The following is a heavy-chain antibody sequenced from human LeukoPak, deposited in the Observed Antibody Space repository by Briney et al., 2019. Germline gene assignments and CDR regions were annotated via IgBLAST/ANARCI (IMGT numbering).Heavy chain of an antibody. Sequence: GGSLRLSCAASGFSFSHYEMNWVRQAPGKGLEWVSYIRGSDNTIYYADSVKGRFTISRDNAKNLVHLQMTSLRAEDTAVYYCTREADTVIGSLGYWGQGTLVTVSS. CDR2: IRGSDNTI. CDR3: TREADTVIGSLGY. J-gene: IGHJ4*02. CDR1: GFSFSHYE. V-gene: IGHV3-48*03. D-gene: IGHD3-22*01.